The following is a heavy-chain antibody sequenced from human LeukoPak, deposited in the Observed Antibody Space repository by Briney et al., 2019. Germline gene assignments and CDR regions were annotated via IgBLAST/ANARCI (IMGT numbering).Heavy chain of an antibody. V-gene: IGHV3-11*01. J-gene: IGHJ4*02. CDR3: ASTHYGGKSNFDY. CDR1: GFTFSDYY. D-gene: IGHD4-23*01. CDR2: ISSSGSTI. Sequence: GGSLRLSCAASGFTFSDYYMSWIRQAPGKGLEWVSYISSSGSTIYYADSVKGRFTISRDNAKNSLYLQMNSLRAEDTAVYYCASTHYGGKSNFDYWGQGTLVTVSS.